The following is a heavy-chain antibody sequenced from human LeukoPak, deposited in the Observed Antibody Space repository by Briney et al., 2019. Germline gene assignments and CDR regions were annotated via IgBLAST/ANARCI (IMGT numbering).Heavy chain of an antibody. Sequence: SETLSLTCTVSGGSISSSSYYWGWIRQPPGKGLEWIGSIYYSGSTYYNPSLKSRVTISVDRSKNQFSLKLSSVTAADTAVYYCARDRDEVVVPAAIQGGSYWYFDLWGRGTLVTVSS. CDR2: IYYSGST. D-gene: IGHD2-2*02. CDR1: GGSISSSSYY. CDR3: ARDRDEVVVPAAIQGGSYWYFDL. V-gene: IGHV4-39*07. J-gene: IGHJ2*01.